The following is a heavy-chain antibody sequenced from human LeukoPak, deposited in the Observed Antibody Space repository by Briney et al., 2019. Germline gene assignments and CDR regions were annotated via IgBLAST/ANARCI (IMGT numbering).Heavy chain of an antibody. J-gene: IGHJ6*03. CDR3: ARTVVVPAAMGIYYYYYYMDV. D-gene: IGHD2-2*01. V-gene: IGHV4-34*01. Sequence: PSETLSLTCAVYGGSFSGYYWSWIRQPPGKGLEWIGEINHSGSTNYNPSLKSRVTISVDTSKNQFSLKLCSVTAADTAVYYCARTVVVPAAMGIYYYYYYMDVWGKGTTVTVSS. CDR1: GGSFSGYY. CDR2: INHSGST.